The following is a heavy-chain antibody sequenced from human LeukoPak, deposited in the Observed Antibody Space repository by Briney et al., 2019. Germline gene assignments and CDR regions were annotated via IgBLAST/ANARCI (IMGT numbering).Heavy chain of an antibody. D-gene: IGHD2-15*01. CDR1: GFTFTSSA. CDR2: IVVGSGNT. Sequence: SVKVSCKASGFTFTSSAMQWVRQARGQRLEWIGWIVVGSGNTNYAQKFQERVTITRDMSTSTAYMELSSLRSEDTAVYYCAADLDCGSGGSCPPSFDYWGQGTLGAVSS. V-gene: IGHV1-58*02. CDR3: AADLDCGSGGSCPPSFDY. J-gene: IGHJ4*02.